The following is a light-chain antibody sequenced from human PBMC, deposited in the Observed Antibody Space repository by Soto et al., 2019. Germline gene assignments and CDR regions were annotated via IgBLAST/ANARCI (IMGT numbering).Light chain of an antibody. CDR2: AAS. Sequence: DIPMTQSPSSLSASVGDRVTITCRASQSISSYLNWYQQKPGKAPKLLIYAASSLQSGVPSRFSGSGSGTDFTLTISSLQPEDFATYYCQQSYSTPPATFGGGTKVEIK. V-gene: IGKV1-39*01. J-gene: IGKJ4*01. CDR1: QSISSY. CDR3: QQSYSTPPAT.